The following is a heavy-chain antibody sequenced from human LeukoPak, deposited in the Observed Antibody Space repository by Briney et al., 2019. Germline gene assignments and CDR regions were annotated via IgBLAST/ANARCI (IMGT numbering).Heavy chain of an antibody. J-gene: IGHJ6*02. CDR2: IYYSGST. CDR1: GGSPGGYY. Sequence: SETLSLTCTDSGGSPGGYYWSWIRRPPGKGLEWIGYIYYSGSTKYNPSLKSRVTISVDTSRTQFSLKESSVTAADTAVYYCAREGTSSHRLDVWGQGTTVTVSS. V-gene: IGHV4-59*01. D-gene: IGHD2-2*01. CDR3: AREGTSSHRLDV.